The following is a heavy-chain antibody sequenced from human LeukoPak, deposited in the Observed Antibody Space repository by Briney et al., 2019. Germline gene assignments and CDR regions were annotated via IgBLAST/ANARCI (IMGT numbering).Heavy chain of an antibody. V-gene: IGHV3-21*01. D-gene: IGHD1-1*01. Sequence: GGSLRLSCAASGFTVSSNYMNWVRQAPGKGLEWVSSISSSSSYISHADSVKGRFTISRDNAKNSLYLQMNSLRVEDTAVYYCARDLQGNTTGPGEYWGQGTLVTVSS. CDR3: ARDLQGNTTGPGEY. J-gene: IGHJ4*02. CDR2: ISSSSSYI. CDR1: GFTVSSNY.